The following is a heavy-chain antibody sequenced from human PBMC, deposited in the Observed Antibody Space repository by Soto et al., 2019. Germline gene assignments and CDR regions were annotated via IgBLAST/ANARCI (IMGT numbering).Heavy chain of an antibody. Sequence: QVQLVQSGAEVKKPGASVTVSCKASGYRFSDYYLHWVRQAPGQGPEWMGWMNPNSGGTKYAQKFKCRVTMTRDTSVRTAFMELNWLKSDDTAVYYCAREIGEATATLDYYYFYMDVWGIGTTVTVSS. V-gene: IGHV1-2*02. CDR3: AREIGEATATLDYYYFYMDV. CDR2: MNPNSGGT. CDR1: GYRFSDYY. J-gene: IGHJ6*03. D-gene: IGHD5-12*01.